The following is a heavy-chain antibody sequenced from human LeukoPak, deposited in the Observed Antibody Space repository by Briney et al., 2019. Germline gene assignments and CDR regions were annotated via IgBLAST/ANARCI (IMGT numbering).Heavy chain of an antibody. CDR1: GFTLRSYT. CDR2: IGISSNKI. J-gene: IGHJ4*02. CDR3: ATGGYYYGSGSYYTLDY. Sequence: GGSLRLSCAASGFTLRSYTMNWVRQAPGKGLEWVSSIGISSNKIYYADSVKGRFIISRDNAKNSLYLQMNSLRAEDTAVYYCATGGYYYGSGSYYTLDYWGQGTLVTVSS. D-gene: IGHD3-10*01. V-gene: IGHV3-21*01.